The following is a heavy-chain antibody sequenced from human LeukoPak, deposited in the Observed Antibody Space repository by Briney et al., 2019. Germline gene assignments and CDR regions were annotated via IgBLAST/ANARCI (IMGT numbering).Heavy chain of an antibody. V-gene: IGHV3-30*05. J-gene: IGHJ5*02. D-gene: IGHD6-13*01. CDR2: ISHDGSNK. CDR1: GFTFSSYG. Sequence: PGGSLRLSCAASGFTFSSYGMHWVRQAPGKGLRWVALISHDGSNKYYADSVKGRFTISRDNSKNTLYLQMNSLRAEDTAVYYCARDDWYSSRRFDPWGQGTLVTVSS. CDR3: ARDDWYSSRRFDP.